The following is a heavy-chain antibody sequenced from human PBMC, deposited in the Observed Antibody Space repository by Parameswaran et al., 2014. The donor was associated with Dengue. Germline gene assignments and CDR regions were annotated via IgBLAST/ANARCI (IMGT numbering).Heavy chain of an antibody. CDR3: ARDEVGTVTYYDFWSGYGRPRPDYYYYGMDV. D-gene: IGHD3-3*01. CDR2: INSDGSST. V-gene: IGHV3-74*01. Sequence: WIRQPPGKGLVWVSRINSDGSSTSYADSVKGRFTISRDNAKNTLYLQMNSLRAEDTAVYYCARDEVGTVTYYDFWSGYGRPRPDYYYYGMDVWGQGTTVTVSS. J-gene: IGHJ6*02.